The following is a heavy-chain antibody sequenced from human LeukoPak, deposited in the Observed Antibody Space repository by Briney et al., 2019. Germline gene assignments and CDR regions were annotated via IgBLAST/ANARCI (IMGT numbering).Heavy chain of an antibody. Sequence: GGSLRLSCAACGFTFRSYAMRWVRQAPGKGLEWVSGISGIGGSTYYADSVKGRFTISRDNSKNTLYLQMNSLRAEDTAVYYCAYTVAGTSVDYWGQGTLVTVSS. V-gene: IGHV3-23*01. J-gene: IGHJ4*02. CDR3: AYTVAGTSVDY. D-gene: IGHD6-19*01. CDR2: ISGIGGST. CDR1: GFTFRSYA.